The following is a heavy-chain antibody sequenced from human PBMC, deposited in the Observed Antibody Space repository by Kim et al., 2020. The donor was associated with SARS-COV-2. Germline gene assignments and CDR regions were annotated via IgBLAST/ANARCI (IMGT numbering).Heavy chain of an antibody. J-gene: IGHJ3*02. Sequence: ASVKVSCKASGYTFTSYYMHWVRQAPGQGLEWMGIINPSGGSTSYAQKFQGRVTMTRDTSTSTVYMELSSLRSEDTAVYYCARVGTMIVPQPLSDAFDIWGQGTMVTVSS. CDR1: GYTFTSYY. V-gene: IGHV1-46*01. CDR3: ARVGTMIVPQPLSDAFDI. CDR2: INPSGGST. D-gene: IGHD3-22*01.